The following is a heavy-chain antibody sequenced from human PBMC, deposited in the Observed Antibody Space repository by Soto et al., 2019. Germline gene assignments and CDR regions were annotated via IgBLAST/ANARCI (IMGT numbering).Heavy chain of an antibody. D-gene: IGHD3-3*01. CDR3: ARGGLKGLLPYMDV. J-gene: IGHJ6*03. Sequence: GGSLRLSCAASGFTFSSYGMHWVRQAPGKGLEWVAVIWYDGSNKYYADSVKGRFTISRDNSKNTLYLQMNSLRAEDTAVYYCARGGLKGLLPYMDVWGKGTTVTVSS. V-gene: IGHV3-33*01. CDR1: GFTFSSYG. CDR2: IWYDGSNK.